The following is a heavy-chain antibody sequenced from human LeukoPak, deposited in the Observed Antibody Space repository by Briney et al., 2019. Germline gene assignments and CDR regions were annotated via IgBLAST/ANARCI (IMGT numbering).Heavy chain of an antibody. V-gene: IGHV4-30-2*01. Sequence: SQTLSLTCAVSGGSISSGGYSWSWIRQPPGKGLEWIGYIYHSGSTYYNPSLKSRVTISVDRSKNQFSLKLSSVTAADTAVYYCARVRYCSSTSCYAERRYFDYWGQGTLVTVSS. CDR1: GGSISSGGYS. J-gene: IGHJ4*02. CDR3: ARVRYCSSTSCYAERRYFDY. D-gene: IGHD2-2*01. CDR2: IYHSGST.